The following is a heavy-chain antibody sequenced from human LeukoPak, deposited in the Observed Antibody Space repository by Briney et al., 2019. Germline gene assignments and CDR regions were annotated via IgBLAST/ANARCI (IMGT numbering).Heavy chain of an antibody. CDR2: IIPIFGTA. CDR1: GGTFSSYA. V-gene: IGHV1-69*06. Sequence: ASVKLSCKASGGTFSSYAISWVRQAPGQGLEWMGGIIPIFGTANYAQKFQGRVTITADKSTSTAYMELSSLRSEDTAVYYCASATMVRGVLRGYYMDVWGKGTTVTVSS. J-gene: IGHJ6*03. CDR3: ASATMVRGVLRGYYMDV. D-gene: IGHD3-10*01.